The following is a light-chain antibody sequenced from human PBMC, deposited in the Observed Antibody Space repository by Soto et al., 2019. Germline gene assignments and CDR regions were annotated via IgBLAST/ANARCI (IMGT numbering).Light chain of an antibody. V-gene: IGLV2-14*01. CDR2: EVN. CDR1: SRDVGGYDY. CDR3: CSYTHRDTPVI. J-gene: IGLJ2*01. Sequence: QSALTQPASVSGSPGQSITISCSGTSRDVGGYDYVSWYQQHPDKAPKLVIYEVNYRPSGVSDRFSGSKSGNTASLTISGLPAEDEADYYCCSYTHRDTPVIFGGGTKLTVL.